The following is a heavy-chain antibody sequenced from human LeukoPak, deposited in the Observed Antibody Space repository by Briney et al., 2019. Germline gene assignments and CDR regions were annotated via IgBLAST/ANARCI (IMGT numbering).Heavy chain of an antibody. J-gene: IGHJ4*02. CDR2: ISGSGGST. D-gene: IGHD6-13*01. CDR1: GFTFSSYA. V-gene: IGHV3-23*01. CDR3: AKEAGSSWYYFDY. Sequence: GSLRLSCAASGFTFSSYAMSWVRQAPGKGLEWVSAISGSGGSTYYADSVKGRFTISRDNSKNTLHLQINNPRAEETAVYYCAKEAGSSWYYFDYWGQGTLVTVSS.